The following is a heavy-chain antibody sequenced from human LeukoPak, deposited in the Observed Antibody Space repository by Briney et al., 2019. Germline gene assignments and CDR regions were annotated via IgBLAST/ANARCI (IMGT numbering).Heavy chain of an antibody. CDR1: GFTFSSYA. CDR3: AKGYSGYDS. Sequence: GGSLRLSCAASGFTFSSYAMSWVRQAPGKGLEWVSLISGSGDSTYSADSVKGRFTISRDKSKNMLYLQINSLRAEDAAVYYCAKGYSGYDSWGQGTLVTVSS. V-gene: IGHV3-23*01. D-gene: IGHD5-12*01. CDR2: ISGSGDST. J-gene: IGHJ4*02.